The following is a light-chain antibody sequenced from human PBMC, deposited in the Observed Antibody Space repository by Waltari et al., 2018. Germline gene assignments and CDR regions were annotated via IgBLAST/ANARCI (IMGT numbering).Light chain of an antibody. CDR3: AAWDYSLNYV. CDR1: TSNIGSNT. J-gene: IGLJ1*01. Sequence: QSVLTQPPSASGTPGQRVTISCSGSTSNIGSNTVNWYQQFPGTAPTLPIYGNNQRPSGVPDRFSASKSGTSASLAISGLYYEDEADYYCAAWDYSLNYVFGSGTKVTVL. CDR2: GNN. V-gene: IGLV1-44*01.